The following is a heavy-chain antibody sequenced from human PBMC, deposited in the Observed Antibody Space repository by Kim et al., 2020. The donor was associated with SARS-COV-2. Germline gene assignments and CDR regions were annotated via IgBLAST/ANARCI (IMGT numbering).Heavy chain of an antibody. D-gene: IGHD6-19*01. CDR3: AKDLRGAVADYFDY. Sequence: YADSVKGRFTISRDNSKDMLCLQMNILRAEDTAIYYCAKDLRGAVADYFDYWGQGTLVTVSS. V-gene: IGHV3-23*01. J-gene: IGHJ4*02.